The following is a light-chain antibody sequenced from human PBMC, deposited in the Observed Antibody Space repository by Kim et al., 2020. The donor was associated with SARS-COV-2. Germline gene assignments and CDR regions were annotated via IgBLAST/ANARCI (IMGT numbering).Light chain of an antibody. V-gene: IGLV1-51*01. CDR1: SSNIGNNY. CDR2: DDN. CDR3: GTWDTSLSALV. Sequence: GQKGTSSCSGSSSNIGNNYVYWYQQLPGTAPKLLIYDDNKRPSGIPDRFSGSKSGTSATLGITGLQAGDEADYYCGTWDTSLSALVFGRGTQLTVL. J-gene: IGLJ3*02.